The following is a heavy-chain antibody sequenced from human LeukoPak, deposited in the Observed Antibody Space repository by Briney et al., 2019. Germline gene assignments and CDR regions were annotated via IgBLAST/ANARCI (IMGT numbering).Heavy chain of an antibody. CDR3: ARHYGGIRPKFYYFYTDV. CDR2: ISGSGGST. J-gene: IGHJ6*03. CDR1: GFTFSSYA. D-gene: IGHD4-23*01. V-gene: IGHV3-23*01. Sequence: PGGSLRLSCAASGFTFSSYAMSWVRQAPGKGLEWVSAISGSGGSTYYADSVRGRFTISRDNSENTLYLEMNNLGAADTALYYCARHYGGIRPKFYYFYTDVWGTGTTVTVSS.